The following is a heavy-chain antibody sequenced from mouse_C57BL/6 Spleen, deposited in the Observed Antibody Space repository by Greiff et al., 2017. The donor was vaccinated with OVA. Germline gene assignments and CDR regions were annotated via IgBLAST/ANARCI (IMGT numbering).Heavy chain of an antibody. CDR1: GYAFSSYW. J-gene: IGHJ2*01. Sequence: QVHVKQSGAELVKPGASVTISCKASGYAFSSYWMHWVKQRPGQGLEWIGQIYPGDGGTNYNGKFKGKAKLTADKSSSTAYMQLRGLTSEDSAVCFCSRWGTGFDYWGQGTTLTVSA. CDR3: SRWGTGFDY. V-gene: IGHV1-80*01. CDR2: IYPGDGGT. D-gene: IGHD3-3*01.